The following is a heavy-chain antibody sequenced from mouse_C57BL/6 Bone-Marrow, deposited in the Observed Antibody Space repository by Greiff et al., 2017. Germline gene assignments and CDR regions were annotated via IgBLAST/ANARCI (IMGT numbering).Heavy chain of an antibody. CDR1: GFTFSSYG. D-gene: IGHD1-1*01. CDR2: ISSGGSYT. CDR3: ARHGGSSLDY. V-gene: IGHV5-6*01. Sequence: EVKLMESGGDLVKPGGSLTLSCAASGFTFSSYGMSWVRQTPDKKLEWVATISSGGSYTSYPDSVKGRFTISRDNDKNTLYLQMSSLKSEDTAMYYCARHGGSSLDYWGKGTTLTVSS. J-gene: IGHJ2*01.